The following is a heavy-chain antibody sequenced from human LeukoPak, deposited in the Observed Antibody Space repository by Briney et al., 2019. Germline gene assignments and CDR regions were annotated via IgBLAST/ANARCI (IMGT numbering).Heavy chain of an antibody. CDR1: GGSISSDSYY. D-gene: IGHD2-2*01. V-gene: IGHV4-31*03. CDR2: IYYSGST. Sequence: SETLSLTCTVSGGSISSDSYYWSWIRQHPGKGLEWIGYIYYSGSTYYNPSLKSRVTISLDTSKNQFPLKLSSVTAADTAVYYCARSYCSSISCYYWFDPWGQGTLVTVSS. CDR3: ARSYCSSISCYYWFDP. J-gene: IGHJ5*02.